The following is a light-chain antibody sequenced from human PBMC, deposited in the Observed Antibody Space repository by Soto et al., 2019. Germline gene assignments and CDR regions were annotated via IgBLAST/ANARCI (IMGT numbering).Light chain of an antibody. J-gene: IGKJ4*01. CDR1: QGIRND. V-gene: IGKV1-6*01. Sequence: AIQMTQSPSSLSASVGDRVTITCRASQGIRNDLSWYQQKPGKAPELLIYDASSLQSGVPSRFSGSGSGTDFSLTISSLQPEDFGTYYCLQDESYPLTFGGGTKVEIK. CDR3: LQDESYPLT. CDR2: DAS.